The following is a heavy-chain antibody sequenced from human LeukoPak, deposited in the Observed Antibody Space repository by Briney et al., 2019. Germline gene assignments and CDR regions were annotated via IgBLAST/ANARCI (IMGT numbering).Heavy chain of an antibody. CDR2: IKQDGSEK. CDR3: ARDHYDFWSGYLSGFDY. J-gene: IGHJ4*02. CDR1: GFTFSSYW. D-gene: IGHD3-3*01. Sequence: PGGSLRLSCAASGFTFSSYWMSWVRQAPGKGLEWVANIKQDGSEKYYVDSVKGRFTISRDNAKNSLYLQMNGLRAEDTAVYYCARDHYDFWSGYLSGFDYWGQGTLVTVSS. V-gene: IGHV3-7*01.